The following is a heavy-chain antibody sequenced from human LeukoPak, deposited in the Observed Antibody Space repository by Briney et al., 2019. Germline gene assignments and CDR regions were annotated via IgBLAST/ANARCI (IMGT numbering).Heavy chain of an antibody. Sequence: PSETLSLTCTVSGGSISSGGYYWSWIRQHPGKGLEWIGYIYFSGSTYYNPSLKSRLTISVDTSKNQFSLKLSSVTAADTAVYYCARGLRTTVPYCFDYWGQGTLVTVSS. J-gene: IGHJ4*02. D-gene: IGHD4-11*01. CDR1: GGSISSGGYY. V-gene: IGHV4-31*03. CDR3: ARGLRTTVPYCFDY. CDR2: IYFSGST.